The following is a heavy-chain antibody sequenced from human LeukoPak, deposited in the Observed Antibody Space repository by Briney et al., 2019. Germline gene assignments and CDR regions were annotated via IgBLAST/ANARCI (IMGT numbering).Heavy chain of an antibody. D-gene: IGHD4-17*01. V-gene: IGHV4-59*08. CDR2: IYYSGST. CDR1: GGSTSSYY. J-gene: IGHJ4*02. Sequence: PSETLSLTCTVSGGSTSSYYWSWIRQPPGKGLEWIGYIYYSGSTNYNPSLKSRVTISVDTSKNQFSLKLSSVTAADTAVYYCARAGTNLGDYDYWGQGTLVTVSS. CDR3: ARAGTNLGDYDY.